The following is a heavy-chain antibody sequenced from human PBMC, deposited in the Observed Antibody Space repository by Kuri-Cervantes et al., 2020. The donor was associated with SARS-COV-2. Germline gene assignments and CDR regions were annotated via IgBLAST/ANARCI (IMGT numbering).Heavy chain of an antibody. CDR3: ARLSGVVVVPAAIRPSPIDAFDI. CDR1: GYTFTNYW. CDR2: IYPGNSDI. D-gene: IGHD2-2*02. Sequence: GESLKISCKGSGYTFTNYWIGWVRQMHGKGLEWMGIIYPGNSDIRYSPSFQGQVTISVDKSISTAYLQWSSLQASDTAMYYCARLSGVVVVPAAIRPSPIDAFDIWGQGTMVTVSS. V-gene: IGHV5-51*01. J-gene: IGHJ3*02.